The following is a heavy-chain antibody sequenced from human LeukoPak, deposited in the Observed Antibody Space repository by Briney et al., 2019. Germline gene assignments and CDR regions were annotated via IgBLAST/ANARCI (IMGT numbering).Heavy chain of an antibody. J-gene: IGHJ4*02. Sequence: PGGSLRLSCAASGFTLSWCGMHWVRQAPAKGLEWVAFIRYDGSNKYYADSVKGRFTISRDKSKNTLYLQMNSLRTDDTAVYYCAQGPPSYFDYWGQGTLVTVSS. CDR2: IRYDGSNK. CDR3: AQGPPSYFDY. V-gene: IGHV3-30*02. CDR1: GFTLSWCG.